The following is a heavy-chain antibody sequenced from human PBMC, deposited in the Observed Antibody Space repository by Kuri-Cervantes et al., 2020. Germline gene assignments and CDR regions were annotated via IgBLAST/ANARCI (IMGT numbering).Heavy chain of an antibody. CDR2: IYPGDSDT. D-gene: IGHD1-26*01. V-gene: IGHV5-51*01. CDR3: ARVGYSGSYFGAFDI. CDR1: GYSFTSYW. J-gene: IGHJ3*02. Sequence: KVSCKGSGYSFTSYWIGWVRQMPGKGLEWMGIIYPGDSDTRYRPYFQGQVTISADKSISTAYLQWSSLKASDTAMYYCARVGYSGSYFGAFDIWGQGTMVTVSS.